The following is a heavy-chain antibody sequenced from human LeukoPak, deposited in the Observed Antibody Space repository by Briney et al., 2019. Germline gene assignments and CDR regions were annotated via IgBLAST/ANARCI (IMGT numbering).Heavy chain of an antibody. V-gene: IGHV4-30-4*01. CDR3: ARSYYYDSRIDP. Sequence: SQTLSLTCTVSGGSISSGDYYWSWIRQPPGKGLEWIAYMYHSGSTYYNPSLKSRVTMSADTSKNQLSLKLSSVTAADTAVYYCARSYYYDSRIDPWGQGILVTVSS. J-gene: IGHJ5*02. D-gene: IGHD3-22*01. CDR2: MYHSGST. CDR1: GGSISSGDYY.